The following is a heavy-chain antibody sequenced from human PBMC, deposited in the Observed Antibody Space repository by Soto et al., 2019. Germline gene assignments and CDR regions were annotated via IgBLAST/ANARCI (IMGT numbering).Heavy chain of an antibody. D-gene: IGHD3-9*01. V-gene: IGHV1-18*01. CDR3: ARHRAYFDIWTGYEYYHSSGIDL. CDR2: ISAYNGNT. J-gene: IGHJ6*02. Sequence: GASVKVSCKASGYTFTSYGISWVRQAPGQGLEWMGWISAYNGNTNYAQKLQGRVTMTTDTSTSTAYMELRSLRSDDTAVYYCARHRAYFDIWTGYEYYHSSGIDLWGQGTPVTVSS. CDR1: GYTFTSYG.